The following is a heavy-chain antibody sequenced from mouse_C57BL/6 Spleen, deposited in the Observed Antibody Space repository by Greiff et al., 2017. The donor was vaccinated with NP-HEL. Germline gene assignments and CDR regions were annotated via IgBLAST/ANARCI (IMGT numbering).Heavy chain of an antibody. D-gene: IGHD2-1*01. CDR3: ARRGYGNYAMDY. CDR1: GYSFTGYY. CDR2: INPSTGGT. Sequence: EVQLQQSGPELVKPGASVKISCKASGYSFTGYYLNWVKQSPEKSLEWIGEINPSTGGTTYNQKFKAKATLTVDKSSSTAYMQLKSLTSEYSAVYYCARRGYGNYAMDYWGQGTSVTVSS. V-gene: IGHV1-42*01. J-gene: IGHJ4*01.